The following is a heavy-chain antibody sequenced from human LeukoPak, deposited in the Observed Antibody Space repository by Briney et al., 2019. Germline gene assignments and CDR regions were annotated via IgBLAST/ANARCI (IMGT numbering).Heavy chain of an antibody. D-gene: IGHD2-15*01. Sequence: PSETLSLTCAVYGGSFSGYYWSWIRQPPGKGLEWIGEINHSGSTNYNPSLKSRVTISVDTSKNQFSLKLSSVTAADTAVYYCARCRGAYSYWGQGTLVTVSS. CDR1: GGSFSGYY. V-gene: IGHV4-34*01. CDR3: ARCRGAYSY. J-gene: IGHJ4*02. CDR2: INHSGST.